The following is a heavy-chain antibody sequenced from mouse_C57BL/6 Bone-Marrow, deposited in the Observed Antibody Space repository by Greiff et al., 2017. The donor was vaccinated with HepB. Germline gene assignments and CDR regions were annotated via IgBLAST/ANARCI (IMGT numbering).Heavy chain of an antibody. D-gene: IGHD2-3*01. CDR1: GYTFTDYY. CDR3: ASLIYDGYWYYFDY. CDR2: IFPGSGST. J-gene: IGHJ2*01. Sequence: QVQLQQSGPELVKPGASVKISCKASGYTFTDYYINWVKQRPGQGLEWIGWIFPGSGSTYYNEKFKGKATLTVDKSSSTAYMLRSSLTSEDSAVYFCASLIYDGYWYYFDYWGQGTTLTVSS. V-gene: IGHV1-75*01.